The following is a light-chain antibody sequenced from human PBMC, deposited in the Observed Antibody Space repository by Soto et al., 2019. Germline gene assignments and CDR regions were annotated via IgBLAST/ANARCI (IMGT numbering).Light chain of an antibody. Sequence: DIQMTQSPSSVSASVGDRVTITCRASQDSRNWLAWYQQRPGEAPRLLIDTASTLQGGVPSRFSGSGSGTHFTLTISSLQPEDFATYYCQQGASFPLTFGGGTNVDI. V-gene: IGKV1-12*01. CDR1: QDSRNW. CDR3: QQGASFPLT. J-gene: IGKJ4*01. CDR2: TAS.